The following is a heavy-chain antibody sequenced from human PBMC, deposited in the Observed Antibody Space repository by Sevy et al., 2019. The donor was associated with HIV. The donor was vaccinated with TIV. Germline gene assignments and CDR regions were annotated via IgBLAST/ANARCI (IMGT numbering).Heavy chain of an antibody. V-gene: IGHV3-30*18. CDR1: GFTFSSYG. Sequence: GGSLRLSCAASGFTFSSYGMHWVRQAPGKGLEWVAVISYDGSNKYYADSVKGRFTISRDNSKNTLYLQMNSLIAEDTAVYYCAKDLAAAGPYGMDVWGQGTTVTVSS. CDR3: AKDLAAAGPYGMDV. D-gene: IGHD6-13*01. CDR2: ISYDGSNK. J-gene: IGHJ6*02.